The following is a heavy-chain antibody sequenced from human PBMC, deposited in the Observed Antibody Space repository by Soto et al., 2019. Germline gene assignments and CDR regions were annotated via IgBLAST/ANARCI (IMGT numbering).Heavy chain of an antibody. D-gene: IGHD5-12*01. CDR3: ARGTTLGAYSGYDY. J-gene: IGHJ4*02. CDR1: GFTFSSYW. V-gene: IGHV3-74*01. Sequence: EVQLVESGGGLVQPGGSLRLSCAASGFTFSSYWMHWVRQAPGKGLVWVSRLNSDGSSTTYADSVKGRFTISRDNAKNTLYLQMNSLRVEDMAVYYCARGTTLGAYSGYDYWGQGTLVTVSS. CDR2: LNSDGSST.